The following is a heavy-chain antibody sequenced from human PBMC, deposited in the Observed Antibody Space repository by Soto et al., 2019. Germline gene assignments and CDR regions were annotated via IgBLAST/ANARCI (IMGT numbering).Heavy chain of an antibody. D-gene: IGHD2-21*02. CDR2: SISGGNT. V-gene: IGHV3-23*01. Sequence: EVQLLESGGGLVQPGGSLRLSCAASGFTFSNYGMSWVRQAPGKGLEWVSSISGGNTFYAGSVKGRFTISRDNSKNTLYLQMNSLTAEDTAVDYCAKAPSSDCNVGACSLRSWGQGTLVTVSS. CDR1: GFTFSNYG. CDR3: AKAPSSDCNVGACSLRS. J-gene: IGHJ5*02.